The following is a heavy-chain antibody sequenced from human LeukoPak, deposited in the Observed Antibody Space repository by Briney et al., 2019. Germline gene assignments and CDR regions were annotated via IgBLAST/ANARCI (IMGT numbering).Heavy chain of an antibody. D-gene: IGHD3-10*01. CDR2: IIPILGIA. CDR3: ARDSSREWFGDRYFDP. CDR1: GGTFSSYT. V-gene: IGHV1-69*04. Sequence: ASVKVSCKASGGTFSSYTISWVRQAPGQGLEWMGRIIPILGIANYAQKFQGRVTITADKSTSTAYMELSSLGSEDTAVYYCARDSSREWFGDRYFDPWGQGTLVTVSS. J-gene: IGHJ5*02.